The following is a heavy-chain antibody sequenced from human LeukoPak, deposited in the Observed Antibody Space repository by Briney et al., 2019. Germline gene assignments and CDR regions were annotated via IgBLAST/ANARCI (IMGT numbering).Heavy chain of an antibody. V-gene: IGHV3-9*01. CDR2: ISWNSGSI. Sequence: GGSLRLSCAASGFTFDDYAMHWVRQAPGKGLEWVSGISWNSGSIGYADSVKGRFTISRDNAKNSLYLQMNSLRAEDTALYYCFVGQGVDNWGQGTLVTVSS. D-gene: IGHD3-16*01. CDR3: FVGQGVDN. CDR1: GFTFDDYA. J-gene: IGHJ4*02.